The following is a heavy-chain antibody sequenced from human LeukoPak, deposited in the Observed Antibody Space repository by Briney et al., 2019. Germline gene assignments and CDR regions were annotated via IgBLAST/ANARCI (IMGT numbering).Heavy chain of an antibody. D-gene: IGHD5-12*01. V-gene: IGHV3-30*03. CDR2: ISSDGNDK. CDR1: GVTFSSYG. Sequence: QPGGSLRLSCAASGVTFSSYGMHWVRQAPGKGLEWVALISSDGNDKLYGDSVKGRFTISRDDSKSTLYLQMNSLRAEDTAVYYCTTKVIRGNSGDDYDDWRQGTLVTVSS. J-gene: IGHJ4*02. CDR3: TTKVIRGNSGDDYDD.